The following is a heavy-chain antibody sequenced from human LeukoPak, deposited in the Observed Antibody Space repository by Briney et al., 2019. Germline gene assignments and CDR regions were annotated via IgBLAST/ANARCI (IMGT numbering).Heavy chain of an antibody. J-gene: IGHJ4*02. V-gene: IGHV3-30-3*01. CDR3: ASGNYFDS. CDR1: GFTFSSYA. CDR2: ISYDGSNK. Sequence: GGSLRLSCAASGFTFSSYAMHWVRQAPGKGLEWMAVISYDGSNKYYANSVKGRFTISRDNSKNTLYLQMNSLRAEDTAVYFWASGNYFDSSGQGTLVTVSS.